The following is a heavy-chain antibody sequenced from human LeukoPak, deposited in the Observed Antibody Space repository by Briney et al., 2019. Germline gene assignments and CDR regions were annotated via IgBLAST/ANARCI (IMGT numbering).Heavy chain of an antibody. D-gene: IGHD2-21*01. CDR2: ISDNSRSI. CDR1: GFTFSSYA. CDR3: VKIAPDLP. Sequence: PGGSLRLSCAASGFTFSSYAMSWVRQAPGKGLEWVSAISDNSRSIFYADSVKGRFTISRDNSKNSLYLQMNSLRADDTAMYYCVKIAPDLPWGQGTLVTVSS. J-gene: IGHJ5*02. V-gene: IGHV3-23*01.